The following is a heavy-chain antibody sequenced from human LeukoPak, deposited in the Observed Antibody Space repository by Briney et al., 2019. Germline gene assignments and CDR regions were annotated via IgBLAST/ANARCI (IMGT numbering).Heavy chain of an antibody. CDR3: ARDRRAYYYVSGGEYFDC. Sequence: ASVKVSCKASGYSFTGYYIHWVRQAPGQGLEWMGLINPNSGGTNYAQKFQGSVTMTRDTSITTAYMELSSLRSDDTAVYYCARDRRAYYYVSGGEYFDCWGQGTLVTVSS. V-gene: IGHV1-2*02. CDR2: INPNSGGT. CDR1: GYSFTGYY. D-gene: IGHD3-10*01. J-gene: IGHJ4*02.